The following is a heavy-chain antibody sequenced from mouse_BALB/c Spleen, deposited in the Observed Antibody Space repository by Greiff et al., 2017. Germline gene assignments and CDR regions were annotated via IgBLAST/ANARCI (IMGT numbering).Heavy chain of an antibody. D-gene: IGHD1-1*01. V-gene: IGHV14-3*02. CDR3: ASPITTVVGPYYFDD. J-gene: IGHJ2*01. CDR2: IDPANGNT. Sequence: VQLQQSGAELVKPGASVKLSCTASGFNIKDTYMHWVKQRPEQGLEWIGRIDPANGNTKYDPKFQGKATITADTSSNTAYLQLSSLTSEDTAVYYCASPITTVVGPYYFDDWGQGTTLTVSS. CDR1: GFNIKDTY.